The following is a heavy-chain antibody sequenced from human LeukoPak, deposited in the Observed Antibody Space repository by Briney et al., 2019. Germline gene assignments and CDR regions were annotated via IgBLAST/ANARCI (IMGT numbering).Heavy chain of an antibody. CDR3: AKIAASGVSSYFDY. J-gene: IGHJ4*02. CDR2: FDPEDGET. Sequence: ASVKVSCKVSGYTLTELSMHWVRQGPGKGLEWMGGFDPEDGETIYAQKFQGRVTMTEDTSTDTAYIELSGLRSEDTAVYYCAKIAASGVSSYFDYWVQGTLVTVSS. CDR1: GYTLTELS. V-gene: IGHV1-24*01. D-gene: IGHD6-13*01.